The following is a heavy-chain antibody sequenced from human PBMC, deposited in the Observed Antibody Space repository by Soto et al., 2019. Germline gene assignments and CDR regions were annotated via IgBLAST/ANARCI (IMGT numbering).Heavy chain of an antibody. Sequence: SETLSLTCAVYGGSFSGYYWSWIRQPPGKGLEWIGEINHSGSTNYNPSLKSRVTISVDTSKNQFSLKLSSVTAADTAVYYCARGRGHYVWGSYGDYWGQGTLVTVSS. D-gene: IGHD3-16*01. CDR3: ARGRGHYVWGSYGDY. J-gene: IGHJ4*02. CDR2: INHSGST. V-gene: IGHV4-34*01. CDR1: GGSFSGYY.